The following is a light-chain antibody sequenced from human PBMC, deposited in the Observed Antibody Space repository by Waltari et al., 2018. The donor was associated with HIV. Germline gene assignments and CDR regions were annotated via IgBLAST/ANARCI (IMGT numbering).Light chain of an antibody. CDR2: GVS. Sequence: HSALTQPASVSGSPGQSITISCSGTVTDIDVYNFVSWYRQYPGLAPQLVLYGVSSRPSGVSVRFSGSKSGDTASLTISGLEAEDEAHYYCSSYTRNHSLVFGGGTKLTVL. CDR3: SSYTRNHSLV. V-gene: IGLV2-14*01. J-gene: IGLJ3*02. CDR1: VTDIDVYNF.